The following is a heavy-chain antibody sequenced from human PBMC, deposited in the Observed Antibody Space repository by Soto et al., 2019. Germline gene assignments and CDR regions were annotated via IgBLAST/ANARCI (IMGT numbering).Heavy chain of an antibody. J-gene: IGHJ4*02. CDR1: GFTFSSYT. Sequence: EVQLVEFGGGLVQPGASLRRSCAASGFTFSSYTMNWVRQAPGKGLEWVSYISTSSTTIYYADSVKGRFTISRDNAKNSLYLQMNSLRAEDTAVYYCARGDSSGYGRVFDYWGQGTLVTVSS. CDR3: ARGDSSGYGRVFDY. D-gene: IGHD3-22*01. CDR2: ISTSSTTI. V-gene: IGHV3-48*01.